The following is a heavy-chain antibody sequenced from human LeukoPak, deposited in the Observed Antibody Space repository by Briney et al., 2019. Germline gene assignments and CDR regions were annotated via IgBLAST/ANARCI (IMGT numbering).Heavy chain of an antibody. V-gene: IGHV3-30*18. J-gene: IGHJ4*02. D-gene: IGHD6-13*01. CDR1: GFTFSSNY. Sequence: PGGSLRLSCAASGFTFSSNYMSWVRQAPGKGLEWVAVISYDGSNKYYADSVKGRFTISRDNSKNTLYLQMNSLRAEDTAVYYCAKNRNGIAARFGWFDYWGQGTLVTVSS. CDR3: AKNRNGIAARFGWFDY. CDR2: ISYDGSNK.